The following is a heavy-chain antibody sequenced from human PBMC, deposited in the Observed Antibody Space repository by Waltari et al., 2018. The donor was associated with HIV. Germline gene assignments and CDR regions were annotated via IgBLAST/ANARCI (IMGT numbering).Heavy chain of an antibody. CDR2: INPKSGGT. J-gene: IGHJ6*02. CDR1: GYTFTDNY. D-gene: IGHD2-2*01. Sequence: QVELVQSGAEVKKPGASVKVSCTASGYTFTDNYIHRVRQAPGHGLEWMGWINPKSGGTKHAQKFQGRVTMTRDTSMSTVYMEVSRLTSDDTAVYYCARGGASTTPRDYNYYGLDVWGQGTTVTVSS. V-gene: IGHV1-2*02. CDR3: ARGGASTTPRDYNYYGLDV.